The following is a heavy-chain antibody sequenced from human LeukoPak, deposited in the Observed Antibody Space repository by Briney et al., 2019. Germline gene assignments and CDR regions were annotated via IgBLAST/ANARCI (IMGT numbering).Heavy chain of an antibody. V-gene: IGHV3-23*01. D-gene: IGHD3-22*01. CDR1: GFTFSSYD. J-gene: IGHJ4*02. CDR3: AKRAVSSGYPLDY. Sequence: PGGSLRLSCAASGFTFSSYDMSWVRQAPGKGLEWVSVISGSGGSTYYADSVKGRFTISRDNSKNTLYLQMNSLRAEDTAVYYCAKRAVSSGYPLDYWGQGTLVTVSS. CDR2: ISGSGGST.